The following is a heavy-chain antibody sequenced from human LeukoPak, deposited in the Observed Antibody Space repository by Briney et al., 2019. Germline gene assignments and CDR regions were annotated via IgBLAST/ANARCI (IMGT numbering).Heavy chain of an antibody. CDR2: IYSGGST. Sequence: GGSLRLSCAASGFTVRSNSMSWVRQAPGKGLEWVSVIYSGGSTDYADSVKGRFTISRDNSKNTLYLQMNSLRAEDTAEYYCARGLAAAGWFDPWGQGTLVTVSS. CDR1: GFTVRSNS. J-gene: IGHJ5*02. D-gene: IGHD6-13*01. CDR3: ARGLAAAGWFDP. V-gene: IGHV3-66*01.